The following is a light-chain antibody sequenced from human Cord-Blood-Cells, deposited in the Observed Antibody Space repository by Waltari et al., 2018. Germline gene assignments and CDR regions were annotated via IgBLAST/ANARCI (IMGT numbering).Light chain of an antibody. CDR1: QSVSSN. Sequence: EIVMTQSPATLSVSPGERATLSCRASQSVSSNLAWYQQKPGQAPRLRIYCASSRATWIPARFSGSGSGTKFPLTISSLQSEDFAVYYGQQYNNWPTWTFGQGTKVEIK. CDR2: CAS. V-gene: IGKV3-15*01. J-gene: IGKJ1*01. CDR3: QQYNNWPTWT.